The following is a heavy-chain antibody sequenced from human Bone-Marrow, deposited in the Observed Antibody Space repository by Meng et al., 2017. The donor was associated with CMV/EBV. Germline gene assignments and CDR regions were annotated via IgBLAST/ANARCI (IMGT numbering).Heavy chain of an antibody. Sequence: GESLKISCAASGFTFSSYSMNWVRQAPGKGLEWVSSISSSSSYIYYADSVKGRFTISRDNAKNSLYLQMNSLRAEDTAVYYCARVGGRRLGFFDYWGQGTLVTVFS. CDR2: ISSSSSYI. J-gene: IGHJ4*02. CDR1: GFTFSSYS. D-gene: IGHD3-16*01. CDR3: ARVGGRRLGFFDY. V-gene: IGHV3-21*01.